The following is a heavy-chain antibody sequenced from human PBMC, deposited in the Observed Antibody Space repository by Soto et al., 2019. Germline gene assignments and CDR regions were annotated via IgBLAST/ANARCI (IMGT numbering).Heavy chain of an antibody. Sequence: QTQVVESGGGVVQPGTSLRLSCAASGFTFNYYGMHWVRQAPGKGLEWMAVISYDGTKKHYADSIKGRFAISRDNSRNTVDLQLNQLRPEDTTVYYCGTMGPGPIREDRCYSYVIDVWGQGTPVPVSS. J-gene: IGHJ6*02. V-gene: IGHV3-30*03. CDR2: ISYDGTKK. CDR1: GFTFNYYG. D-gene: IGHD2-21*01. CDR3: GTMGPGPIREDRCYSYVIDV.